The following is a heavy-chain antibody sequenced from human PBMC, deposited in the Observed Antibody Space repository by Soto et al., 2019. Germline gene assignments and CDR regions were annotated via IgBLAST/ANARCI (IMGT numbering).Heavy chain of an antibody. CDR1: GGSISSGGYY. Sequence: SETLSLTCTVSGGSISSGGYYWSWIRQHPGKGLEWIGYIYYSGSTYYNPSLKSRVTISVDTSKNQFSLKLSSVTAADTAVYYCARTRMVRGVNGWFDPWGQGTLVTVSS. V-gene: IGHV4-31*03. J-gene: IGHJ5*02. CDR3: ARTRMVRGVNGWFDP. D-gene: IGHD3-10*01. CDR2: IYYSGST.